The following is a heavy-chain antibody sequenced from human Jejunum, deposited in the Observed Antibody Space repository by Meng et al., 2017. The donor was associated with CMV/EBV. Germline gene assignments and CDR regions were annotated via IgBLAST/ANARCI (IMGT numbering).Heavy chain of an antibody. V-gene: IGHV1-69*05. Sequence: SGGTFSSYAISWVRQAPGQGLEWMGGIIPIFGTANYAQKFQGRVTITTDESTSTAYMELSSLRSEDTAVYYCARPGKPQLGDAFDIWGQGTMVTVSS. CDR3: ARPGKPQLGDAFDI. D-gene: IGHD1-1*01. CDR1: GGTFSSYA. CDR2: IIPIFGTA. J-gene: IGHJ3*02.